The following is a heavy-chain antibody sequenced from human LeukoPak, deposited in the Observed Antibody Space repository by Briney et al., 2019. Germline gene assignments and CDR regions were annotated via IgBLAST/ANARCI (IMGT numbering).Heavy chain of an antibody. CDR2: VSDTGGST. CDR1: GFTFSSYA. J-gene: IGHJ4*02. D-gene: IGHD3-3*01. Sequence: GSLRLSCAASGFTFSSYAMSWVRQAPGKGLEWVSAVSDTGGSTYYVDSVKGRFTISRDNFKATLCLQMNSLRAEDTAVYYCAKDQIGDFWSGYDYYFDYWGQGTLVTVSS. CDR3: AKDQIGDFWSGYDYYFDY. V-gene: IGHV3-23*01.